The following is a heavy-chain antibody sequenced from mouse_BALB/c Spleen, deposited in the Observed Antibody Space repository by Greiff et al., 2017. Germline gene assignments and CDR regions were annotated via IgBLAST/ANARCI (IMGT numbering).Heavy chain of an antibody. J-gene: IGHJ3*01. V-gene: IGHV1-54*01. CDR2: INPGSGGT. CDR1: GYAFTNYL. D-gene: IGHD2-2*01. CDR3: ARSGYGSSWFAY. Sequence: QVQLKQSGAELVRPGTSVKVSCKASGYAFTNYLIEWVKQRPGQGLEWIGVINPGSGGTNYNEKFKGKATLTADKSSSTAYMQLSSLTSDDSAVYFCARSGYGSSWFAYWGQGTLVTVSA.